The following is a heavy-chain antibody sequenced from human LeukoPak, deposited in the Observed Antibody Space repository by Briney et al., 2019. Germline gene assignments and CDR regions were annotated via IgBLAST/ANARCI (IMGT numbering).Heavy chain of an antibody. CDR1: GFTFSSYA. J-gene: IGHJ4*02. V-gene: IGHV3-23*01. CDR2: ISGSGGST. Sequence: PGGSLRLSCAASGFTFSSYAMSWVRQAPGKGLEWVSAISGSGGSTYYADSVKGRFTISRDNSENTLYLQMNSLRAGDTAVYYCAKDRSSAITMIVVVITVFDYWGQGTLVTVSS. D-gene: IGHD3-22*01. CDR3: AKDRSSAITMIVVVITVFDY.